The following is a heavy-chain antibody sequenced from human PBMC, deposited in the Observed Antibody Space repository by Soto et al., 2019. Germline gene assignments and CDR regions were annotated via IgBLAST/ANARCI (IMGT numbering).Heavy chain of an antibody. J-gene: IGHJ5*02. D-gene: IGHD3-10*01. CDR1: GYTFTSYA. CDR3: ASDSCITTTCAGVCNHFDP. CDR2: INAGNGNT. V-gene: IGHV1-3*01. Sequence: ASVKVSCKASGYTFTSYAMLWVRQAPGQRLEWMGWINAGNGNTKYSQKFQGRVTITRDTSASTAYMELGSLRSEDTAVYYCASDSCITTTCAGVCNHFDPRGQGTLVTVS.